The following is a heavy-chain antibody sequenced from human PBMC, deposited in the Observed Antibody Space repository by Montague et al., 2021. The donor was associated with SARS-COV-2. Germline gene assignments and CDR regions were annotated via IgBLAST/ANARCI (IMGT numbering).Heavy chain of an antibody. J-gene: IGHJ4*02. CDR2: ISGSSSYT. CDR3: ARDQSCTNGVCYTRGFDY. Sequence: SQRLSCAASGFTFSDYYMSWIRQAPGKGLEWVSYISGSSSYTNYADSVKGRFTISRDNAKNSLYLQMDSLRAEDTAVYYCARDQSCTNGVCYTRGFDYWGQGTLVTVSS. D-gene: IGHD2-8*01. CDR1: GFTFSDYY. V-gene: IGHV3-11*05.